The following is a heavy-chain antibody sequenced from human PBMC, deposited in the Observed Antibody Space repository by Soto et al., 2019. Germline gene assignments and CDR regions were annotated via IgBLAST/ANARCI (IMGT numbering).Heavy chain of an antibody. CDR1: GYTFTSYD. D-gene: IGHD2-2*02. CDR3: ARGSRYCSSTSCYTGYWFDP. J-gene: IGHJ5*02. Sequence: WASVKVSCKASGYTFTSYDINWVRQATGQGLEWMGWMNPNSGNTGYAQKFQGRVTMTRNPSISTAYMELSSLRSEDTAVYYCARGSRYCSSTSCYTGYWFDPWGQGTLVTVSS. V-gene: IGHV1-8*01. CDR2: MNPNSGNT.